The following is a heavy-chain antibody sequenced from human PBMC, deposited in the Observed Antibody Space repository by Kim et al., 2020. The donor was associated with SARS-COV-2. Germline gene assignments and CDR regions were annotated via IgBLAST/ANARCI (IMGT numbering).Heavy chain of an antibody. CDR2: ISGGAVNK. CDR3: AKMVIMDGYNYFYYYAMDV. D-gene: IGHD2-21*01. CDR1: GFTFDTYA. Sequence: GGSLRLSCVASGFTFDTYAMSWVRQAPGKGLEWVSVISGGAVNKFYADSVGGRFIISRDNSKNTLYLQMKSLRDDDTALYYCAKMVIMDGYNYFYYYAMDVWGLGTTVTVSS. V-gene: IGHV3-23*01. J-gene: IGHJ6*02.